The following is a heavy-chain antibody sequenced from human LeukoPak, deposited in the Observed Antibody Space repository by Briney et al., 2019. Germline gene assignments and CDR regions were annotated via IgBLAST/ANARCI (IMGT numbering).Heavy chain of an antibody. D-gene: IGHD2-15*01. V-gene: IGHV5-10-1*01. CDR2: IAPSDSYT. Sequence: GGSLKISCKGSGYSFTSHWISWVRQMPGKGLEWMGRIAPSDSYTNYSPSFQGHVTISADKSTSTAYLQWSSLKASDTAMYYCARHRDCSSGACYPDYWGQGTLVTVSS. CDR3: ARHRDCSSGACYPDY. J-gene: IGHJ4*02. CDR1: GYSFTSHW.